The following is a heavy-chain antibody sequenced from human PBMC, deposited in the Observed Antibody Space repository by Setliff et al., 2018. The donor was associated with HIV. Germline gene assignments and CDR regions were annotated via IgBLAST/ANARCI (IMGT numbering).Heavy chain of an antibody. CDR2: IIPHFDAP. D-gene: IGHD3-9*01. Sequence: SVKVSCKASGGTFTSSAISWVRQARGQGLEWMGAIIPHFDAPQYAQKFQGRVTITADQFTSTAYMELSGLTSEDTAVYYCASPRLDWSFSHFDYWGQGTPVTVSS. V-gene: IGHV1-69*13. CDR3: ASPRLDWSFSHFDY. J-gene: IGHJ4*02. CDR1: GGTFTSSA.